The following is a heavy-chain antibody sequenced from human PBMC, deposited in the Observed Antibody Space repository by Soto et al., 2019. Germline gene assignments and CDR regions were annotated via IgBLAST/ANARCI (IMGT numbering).Heavy chain of an antibody. Sequence: EVQLLESGGGLVQPGGSLRLSCAASGFTFSSYAMSWVRQAPGKGLEWVSAISGSGGSTYYADSVEGRFTISRDNSKNTLYLKMNSLRGEDAAVYYCARAPPTTFEPWGRGTMVAVFS. J-gene: IGHJ5*02. V-gene: IGHV3-23*01. CDR2: ISGSGGST. CDR1: GFTFSSYA. CDR3: ARAPPTTFEP.